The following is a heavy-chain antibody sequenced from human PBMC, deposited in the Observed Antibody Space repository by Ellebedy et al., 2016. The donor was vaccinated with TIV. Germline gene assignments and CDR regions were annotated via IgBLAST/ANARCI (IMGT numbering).Heavy chain of an antibody. V-gene: IGHV3-7*03. CDR3: AKDMMTGATTVQGGVFDY. J-gene: IGHJ4*02. CDR2: INEDGSEK. D-gene: IGHD1-26*01. Sequence: GESLKISCAATGNTFMRYWMSWVRQAPGKGLEWVANINEDGSEKYYGDSVKGRFTISRDNARNSLDLQMNSLRAEDTALYYCAKDMMTGATTVQGGVFDYWGQGTLVTVSS. CDR1: GNTFMRYW.